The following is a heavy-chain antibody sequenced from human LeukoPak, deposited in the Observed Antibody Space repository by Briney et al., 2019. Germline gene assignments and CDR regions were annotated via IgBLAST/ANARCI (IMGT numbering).Heavy chain of an antibody. J-gene: IGHJ4*02. CDR3: ARDSVDGPFVISLDL. CDR1: GFSFSSYP. Sequence: GGSLRLSCAAAGFSFSSYPMNWVRQAPGKGLEWISHISSDGNTESYVDAPRGRFTMSRDNAKNSLFLLINSLRVEDTAVYYCARDSVDGPFVISLDLWGQGALVTVSS. CDR2: ISSDGNTE. V-gene: IGHV3-48*03. D-gene: IGHD3-10*01.